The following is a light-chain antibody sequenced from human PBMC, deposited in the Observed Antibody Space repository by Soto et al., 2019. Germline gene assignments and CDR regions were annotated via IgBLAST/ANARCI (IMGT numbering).Light chain of an antibody. V-gene: IGKV3-15*01. CDR2: VVS. J-gene: IGKJ4*01. CDR1: QSVGSD. Sequence: EIVKMQSPATLFESTGERATLSCRASQSVGSDLAWYQQKSGQAPRLLIFVVSTSATGIPARFSGSGSGTKFTLTISSLQSEDFAVYYCQQYKPWPPLTFGGGPKVDIK. CDR3: QQYKPWPPLT.